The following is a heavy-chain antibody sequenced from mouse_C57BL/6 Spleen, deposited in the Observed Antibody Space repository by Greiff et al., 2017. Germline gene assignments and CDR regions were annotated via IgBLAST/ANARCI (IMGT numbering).Heavy chain of an antibody. V-gene: IGHV1-64*01. CDR1: GYTFTSYW. CDR3: ARWSSHDTSFDY. Sequence: QVQLQQPGAELVKPGASVKLSCKASGYTFTSYWMHWVKQRPGQGLEWIGMIHPNSGSTNYNEKFKNKATLTVDKSSSTAYMQLSSLTSEDSAVYYCARWSSHDTSFDYWGQGTTLTVSS. CDR2: IHPNSGST. D-gene: IGHD2-3*01. J-gene: IGHJ2*01.